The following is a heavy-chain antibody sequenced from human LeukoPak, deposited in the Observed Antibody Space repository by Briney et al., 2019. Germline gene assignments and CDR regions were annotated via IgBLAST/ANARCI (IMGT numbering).Heavy chain of an antibody. D-gene: IGHD3-10*01. CDR1: GASVISGHYC. CDR2: VHFNGQT. J-gene: IGHJ5*02. CDR3: AKLPTGFPNWFDP. V-gene: IGHV4-39*01. Sequence: SETLSLTCTVSGASVISGHYCWGWVRQPPGKELEWIASVHFNGQTYSNPSLSGRVTMSIDTSKNQFPLKLTSLTAADTAVYYCAKLPTGFPNWFDPWGQGILVTVSS.